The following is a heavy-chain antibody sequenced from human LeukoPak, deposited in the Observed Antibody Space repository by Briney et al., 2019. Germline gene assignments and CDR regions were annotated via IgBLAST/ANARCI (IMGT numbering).Heavy chain of an antibody. CDR1: GFTFSNAW. V-gene: IGHV3-15*01. D-gene: IGHD6-19*01. CDR2: IKSKTDGGTT. J-gene: IGHJ4*02. Sequence: GGSLRLSCAASGFTFSNAWMSWVRQAPGKGLEWVGRIKSKTDGGTTDYAAPVKGRFTVSRDDSKNTLYLQMNSLKTEDTAVYYCTTAAPRSGLDCWCQGTLVTVSS. CDR3: TTAAPRSGLDC.